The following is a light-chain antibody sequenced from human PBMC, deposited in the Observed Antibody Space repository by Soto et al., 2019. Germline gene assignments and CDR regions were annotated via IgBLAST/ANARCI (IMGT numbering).Light chain of an antibody. CDR1: QSVNSNY. J-gene: IGKJ1*01. CDR2: GAS. Sequence: EIVVTQSPGTLSLSPGERATLSCRASQSVNSNYLAWYQQKPGQAPRLLIHGASSRATGIPDRFSGSGSGTDFTLTFARLEPEDFAVYYCQQYGSSPRTFGQGTKVEIK. V-gene: IGKV3-20*01. CDR3: QQYGSSPRT.